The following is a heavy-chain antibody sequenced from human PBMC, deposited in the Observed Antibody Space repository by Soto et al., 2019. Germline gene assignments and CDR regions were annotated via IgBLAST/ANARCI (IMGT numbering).Heavy chain of an antibody. J-gene: IGHJ4*02. Sequence: PGGSLRLSCAASGFSVTDHYMTWVRQAPGKGLEWVPVRCTGGSAYYGDSVKGRFTISRDSSTNTLYLQMNSLKVGDTAFYFCARSFNDWTTYFDYWSEGTLVTVSS. D-gene: IGHD3-9*01. V-gene: IGHV3-53*01. CDR3: ARSFNDWTTYFDY. CDR2: RCTGGSA. CDR1: GFSVTDHY.